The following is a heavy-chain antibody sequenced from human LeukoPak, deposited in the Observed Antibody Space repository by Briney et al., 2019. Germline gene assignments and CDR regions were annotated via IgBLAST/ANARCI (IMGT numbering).Heavy chain of an antibody. V-gene: IGHV1-69*13. CDR2: IIPIFGTV. D-gene: IGHD3-10*01. J-gene: IGHJ4*02. CDR1: GYTFTSYD. Sequence: GASVKVSCKASGYTFTSYDINWVRQAPGQGLEWMGGIIPIFGTVNYAQKFQGRVTITADESTSTAYMELSSLRSEDTAVYYCAREGVVRGVIDYWGQGTLVTVSS. CDR3: AREGVVRGVIDY.